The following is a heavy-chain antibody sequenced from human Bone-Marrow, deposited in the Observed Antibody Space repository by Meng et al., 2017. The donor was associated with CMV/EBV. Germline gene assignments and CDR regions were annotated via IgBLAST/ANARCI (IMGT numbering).Heavy chain of an antibody. Sequence: GGSLRLSCAASGFTFDDYAMHWVRQAPGKGLEWVAFIRYDGSNKYYADSVKGRFTISRDNSKNTLYLQMNSLRAEDTAVYYCAKVGGYFWSTDAFDIWGQGTMVTVSS. CDR1: GFTFDDYA. CDR3: AKVGGYFWSTDAFDI. CDR2: IRYDGSNK. V-gene: IGHV3-30*02. D-gene: IGHD3-3*01. J-gene: IGHJ3*02.